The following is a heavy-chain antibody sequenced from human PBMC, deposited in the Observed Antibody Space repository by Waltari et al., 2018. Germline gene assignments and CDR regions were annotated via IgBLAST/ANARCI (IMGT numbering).Heavy chain of an antibody. CDR1: GFSISGYW. V-gene: IGHV3-74*01. CDR2: IHSDGRST. D-gene: IGHD6-6*01. J-gene: IGHJ4*02. Sequence: EVQLVESGGGLIQPGGSLRLSCAAYGFSISGYWMHWVRLPPGKGLVWVSRIHSDGRSTSYVDSVRGRFTVSRDNAKNTVYLQMNSLRADDTGVYFCARDGLGSSHDYWGQGTLVTVSS. CDR3: ARDGLGSSHDY.